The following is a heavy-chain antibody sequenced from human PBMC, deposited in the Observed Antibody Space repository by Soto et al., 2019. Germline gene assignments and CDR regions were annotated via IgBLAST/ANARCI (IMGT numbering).Heavy chain of an antibody. CDR3: GRHASRGWSILDF. CDR2: IYYSGST. Sequence: SETLCLTCTVSGGSLSSYYWSWIRQPPGKGLEWIGHIYYSGSTNYNPSLKSRVTISVDTSKNQVSLNLNSVTAADTAVYYCGRHASRGWSILDFWGQGTLVTVSS. CDR1: GGSLSSYY. D-gene: IGHD6-19*01. V-gene: IGHV4-59*08. J-gene: IGHJ4*02.